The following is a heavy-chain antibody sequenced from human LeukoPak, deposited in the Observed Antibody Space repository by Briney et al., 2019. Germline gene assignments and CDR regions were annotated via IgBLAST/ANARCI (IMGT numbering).Heavy chain of an antibody. J-gene: IGHJ6*03. CDR3: ARVRRTYYYYMDI. CDR2: IYYSGST. CDR1: GGSISSSSYY. V-gene: IGHV4-39*01. Sequence: SETLSLTCTVSGGSISSSSYYWGWIRQPPGKGLEWIGSIYYSGSTYYNPSLESRVTISVDTSKNQFSLKLRSVTAADTAVYYCARVRRTYYYYMDIWGKGTTVTVSS.